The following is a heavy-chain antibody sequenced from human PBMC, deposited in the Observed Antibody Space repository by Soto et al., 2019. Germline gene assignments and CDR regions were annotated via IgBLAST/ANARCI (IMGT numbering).Heavy chain of an antibody. CDR2: IYYTGST. Sequence: PSETLSLTCAVSRGSISSTSWWSWVRQPPGKGLEWIGEIYYTGSTNYNPSLKSRVTISVDKSKNQFSLKLTSVTAADTAVYYCARFWPDSGWEHFDYWGQGTLVTVSS. CDR1: RGSISSTSW. J-gene: IGHJ4*02. D-gene: IGHD6-19*01. CDR3: ARFWPDSGWEHFDY. V-gene: IGHV4-4*02.